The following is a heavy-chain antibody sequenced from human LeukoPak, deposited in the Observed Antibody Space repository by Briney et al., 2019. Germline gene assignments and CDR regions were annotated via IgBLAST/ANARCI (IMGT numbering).Heavy chain of an antibody. Sequence: GGSLRLSCAGSGFTFGNYWMSWVRQAPGKGLEWVSAISGSGGSTYYADSVKGRFTISRDYSKNTLYLQMNSLRAEDTAVYYCAKDHEKASYYDFWGGYYFGPFDYWGQGTLVTVSS. D-gene: IGHD3-3*01. CDR3: AKDHEKASYYDFWGGYYFGPFDY. CDR1: GFTFGNYW. CDR2: ISGSGGST. V-gene: IGHV3-23*01. J-gene: IGHJ4*02.